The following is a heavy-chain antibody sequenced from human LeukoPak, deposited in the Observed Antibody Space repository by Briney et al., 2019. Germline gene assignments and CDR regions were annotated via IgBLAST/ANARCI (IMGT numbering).Heavy chain of an antibody. D-gene: IGHD5-12*01. V-gene: IGHV3-64*02. Sequence: PGGSLRLSCAASGFTFSSFAIHWVRQAPGKGLEYVSAISSNGGSTYYADSVKDRFTISRDNSKNTLYLQMGSLRDEDMAVYYCVRDERYEVAYWGQGTLVTVSS. CDR1: GFTFSSFA. CDR2: ISSNGGST. CDR3: VRDERYEVAY. J-gene: IGHJ4*02.